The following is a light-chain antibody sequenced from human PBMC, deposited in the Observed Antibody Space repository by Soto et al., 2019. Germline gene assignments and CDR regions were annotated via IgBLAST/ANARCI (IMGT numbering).Light chain of an antibody. CDR3: SSYTTSSTRV. V-gene: IGLV2-14*01. CDR2: VVT. Sequence: HSALTQPASVSGSPGQSIAISCPGSSSDVGIYNYVSWYQQHPGKVPKLIIYVVTNRPSGVSNRFSGSKSGNTASLTISGLQAEDEADYYCSSYTTSSTRVFGTGNKVTV. CDR1: SSDVGIYNY. J-gene: IGLJ1*01.